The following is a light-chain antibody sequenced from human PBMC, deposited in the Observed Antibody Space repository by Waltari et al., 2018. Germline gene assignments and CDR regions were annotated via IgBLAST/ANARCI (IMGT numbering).Light chain of an antibody. J-gene: IGKJ1*01. CDR1: QSINSW. Sequence: DIQMTQSPSTLSASVGDRVTITCRASQSINSWLAWYQQKPGKAPQLLIYKESTLKSGVPSRFIGSESGTEFTLTISSLQPDDFATFYCQQYHSYPWTFGQGTKVEIK. V-gene: IGKV1-5*03. CDR2: KES. CDR3: QQYHSYPWT.